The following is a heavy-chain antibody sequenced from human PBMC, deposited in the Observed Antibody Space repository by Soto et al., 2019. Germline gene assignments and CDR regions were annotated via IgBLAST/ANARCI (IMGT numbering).Heavy chain of an antibody. Sequence: GGFLRLSCAASGFTFSSYGMHWVRQAPGKGLEWVAVIWYDGSNKYYADSVKGRFTISRDNSKNTLYLQMNSLRAEDTAVYYCARGMRYSSGWSGYWGQGTLVTVSS. J-gene: IGHJ4*02. CDR3: ARGMRYSSGWSGY. CDR2: IWYDGSNK. V-gene: IGHV3-33*01. D-gene: IGHD6-19*01. CDR1: GFTFSSYG.